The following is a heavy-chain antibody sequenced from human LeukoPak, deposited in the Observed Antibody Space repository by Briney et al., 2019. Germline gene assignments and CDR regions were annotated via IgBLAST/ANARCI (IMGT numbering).Heavy chain of an antibody. CDR2: ISYDGSYK. Sequence: GGSLRLSCAASGFTFSNYGMHWVRQAPGKGLEWVIFISYDGSYKYYADSVKGRFTISRDNSKNTLYLQMSSLRPDDTAVYYCAKPRDHYDILTGEFDYWGQGTLVTVSS. CDR3: AKPRDHYDILTGEFDY. D-gene: IGHD3-9*01. V-gene: IGHV3-30*18. CDR1: GFTFSNYG. J-gene: IGHJ4*02.